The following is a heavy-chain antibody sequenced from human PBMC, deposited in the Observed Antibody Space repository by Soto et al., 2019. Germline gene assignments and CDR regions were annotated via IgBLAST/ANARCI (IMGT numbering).Heavy chain of an antibody. CDR2: ISGSGGST. J-gene: IGHJ4*02. Sequence: GGSLRLSCAASGFTFSSYAMSWVRQAPGKGLEWVSAISGSGGSTYYADSVKGRFTISRDNSKNTLYLQMNSLRAEDTAVYYCAKVGYCSSTSCYGGGFDYWGQGTLVTVSS. D-gene: IGHD2-2*01. CDR1: GFTFSSYA. CDR3: AKVGYCSSTSCYGGGFDY. V-gene: IGHV3-23*01.